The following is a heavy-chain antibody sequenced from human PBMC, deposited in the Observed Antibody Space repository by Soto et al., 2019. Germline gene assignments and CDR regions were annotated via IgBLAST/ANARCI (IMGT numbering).Heavy chain of an antibody. CDR2: INPNSGGT. CDR3: ARGHCSSTSCSPEEYFQH. J-gene: IGHJ1*01. Sequence: ASVKVSCKASGYTFTGYYMHWVRQAPGQGLEWMGWINPNSGGTNYAQKFQGWVTMTRDTSISTAYMELSRLRSDDTAVYYCARGHCSSTSCSPEEYFQHWGQGTLVTVSS. V-gene: IGHV1-2*04. CDR1: GYTFTGYY. D-gene: IGHD2-2*01.